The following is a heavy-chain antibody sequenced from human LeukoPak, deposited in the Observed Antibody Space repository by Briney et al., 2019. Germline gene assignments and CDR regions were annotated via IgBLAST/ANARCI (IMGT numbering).Heavy chain of an antibody. CDR2: IYFSGSS. CDR1: GGSITTHY. J-gene: IGHJ4*02. CDR3: ARVSNWFDY. Sequence: XETLSLTCTVSGGSITTHYWSWVRQPPGKGLEYIGYIYFSGSSNYNPSFKSRVTISADTSKNQFSLKLNSVTAADTAVYYCARVSNWFDYWGQGTLVTVSS. V-gene: IGHV4-59*11. D-gene: IGHD1-1*01.